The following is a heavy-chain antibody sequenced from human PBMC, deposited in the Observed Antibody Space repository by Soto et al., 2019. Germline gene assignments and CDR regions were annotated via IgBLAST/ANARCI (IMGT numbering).Heavy chain of an antibody. CDR2: IYYSGST. J-gene: IGHJ5*02. D-gene: IGHD2-2*01. CDR1: GGSISSGGYY. CDR3: ATAQGYCSSTSCRKQPGLRWFDP. Sequence: SETLSLTCTVSGGSISSGGYYWSWIRQHPGKGLEWIGYIYYSGSTYYNPSLKSRVTISVDTAKNQFSLKLSSVTAADTAVYYCATAQGYCSSTSCRKQPGLRWFDPWGQGTLVTVSS. V-gene: IGHV4-31*03.